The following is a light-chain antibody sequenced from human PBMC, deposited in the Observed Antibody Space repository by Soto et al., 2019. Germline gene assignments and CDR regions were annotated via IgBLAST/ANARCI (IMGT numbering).Light chain of an antibody. J-gene: IGKJ2*01. V-gene: IGKV3-20*01. CDR1: QSVSSSY. CDR3: QQYGSSPKT. CDR2: GAS. Sequence: ELVVTQSPGTLSLSPGARATLSCRASQSVSSSYLAWYQQKPGQAPRLLIYGASSRATGIPDRFSGSGSGTDFTLTISRLEPEDFAVYYCQQYGSSPKTFGQGTQLEIK.